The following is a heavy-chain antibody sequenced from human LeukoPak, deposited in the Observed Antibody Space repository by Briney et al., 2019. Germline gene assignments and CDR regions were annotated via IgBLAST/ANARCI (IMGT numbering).Heavy chain of an antibody. Sequence: GGSLRLSCAASGFTFNSFTMNWVRQAPGKGLEWLSSISGSGQYIYYEDSLKGRLTISRDNAKDSLYLQLNSLRAEDTSVYYCARGGYNSAFLDSWGQGTLVSVS. CDR2: ISGSGQYI. CDR1: GFTFNSFT. CDR3: ARGGYNSAFLDS. J-gene: IGHJ4*02. D-gene: IGHD6-19*01. V-gene: IGHV3-21*01.